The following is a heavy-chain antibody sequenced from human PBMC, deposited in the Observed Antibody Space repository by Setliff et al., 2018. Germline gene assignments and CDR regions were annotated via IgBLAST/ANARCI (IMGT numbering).Heavy chain of an antibody. CDR3: ARGIEYYYESSGFYYASTYWYSDL. Sequence: SETLSLTCTVSGASISANHYWGWIRQTPGKGLEWIGSISYGGNTYYDPSLKSRVTIFADTSRNQFSVQLSSVTAADTAVYYCARGIEYYYESSGFYYASTYWYSDLWGRGTLVTVSS. CDR1: GASISANHY. V-gene: IGHV4-39*01. D-gene: IGHD3-22*01. CDR2: ISYGGNT. J-gene: IGHJ2*01.